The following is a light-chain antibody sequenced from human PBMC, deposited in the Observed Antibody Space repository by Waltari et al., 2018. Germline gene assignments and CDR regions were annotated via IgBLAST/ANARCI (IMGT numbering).Light chain of an antibody. V-gene: IGLV3-25*03. CDR1: ALPKQF. CDR2: KDR. J-gene: IGLJ2*01. Sequence: SYELTQPPSVSVSPGQTARITCSGDALPKQFAFWYQVKPGQAPLLVIYKDRERPSGISERLSGSISGTVVTLTSSGVQAEDEADYYCQSADSSGRHMTFGGGTKLTVL. CDR3: QSADSSGRHMT.